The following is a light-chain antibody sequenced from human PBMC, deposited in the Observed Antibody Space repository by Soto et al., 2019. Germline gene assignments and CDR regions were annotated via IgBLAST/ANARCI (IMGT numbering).Light chain of an antibody. CDR1: QSVSSY. Sequence: IVLTQSPATLSLSPGERATLSCRASQSVSSYLAWYQQKPGQAPSLLIYDASNRATGIPARFSGSGSGTDFTLTISRLEPEDFAVYYCQQRSNTFGQGTRLENK. CDR3: QQRSNT. J-gene: IGKJ5*01. CDR2: DAS. V-gene: IGKV3-11*01.